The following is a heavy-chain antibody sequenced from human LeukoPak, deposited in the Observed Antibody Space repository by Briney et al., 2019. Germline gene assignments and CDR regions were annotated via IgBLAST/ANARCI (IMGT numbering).Heavy chain of an antibody. D-gene: IGHD6-13*01. CDR1: GYTFTGYY. J-gene: IGHJ4*02. CDR3: ARDLYSSTPGDY. CDR2: INPNSGGT. V-gene: IGHV1-2*02. Sequence: ASVKVSCKASGYTFTGYYMHWVRQAPGQGLEWMGWINPNSGGTNYAQKFQGRVTMTRDTSISTAYMELSRLRSDDTAVYHCARDLYSSTPGDYWGQGTLVTVSS.